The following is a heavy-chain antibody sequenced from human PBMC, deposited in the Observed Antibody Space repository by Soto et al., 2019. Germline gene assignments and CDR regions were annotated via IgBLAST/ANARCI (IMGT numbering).Heavy chain of an antibody. CDR1: GGTFSSYT. V-gene: IGHV1-69*08. CDR3: ARDGSSVPSDY. D-gene: IGHD6-19*01. CDR2: IIPILGIA. Sequence: QVQLVQSGAEVKKPGSSVKVSCKASGGTFSSYTISWVRKATGQGLEWMGRIIPILGIANYAQKFQGRVTITADKSTSTAYMELSSLRSEDTAVYYCARDGSSVPSDYWGQASLFTVSS. J-gene: IGHJ4*02.